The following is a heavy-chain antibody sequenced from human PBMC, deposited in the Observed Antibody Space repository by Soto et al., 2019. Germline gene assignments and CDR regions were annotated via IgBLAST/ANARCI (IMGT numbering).Heavy chain of an antibody. CDR3: ARFVAARTDAFDI. CDR1: GGSFSGYY. D-gene: IGHD6-6*01. J-gene: IGHJ3*02. Sequence: SETLSLTCAVYGGSFSGYYWSWIRQPPGKGLEWIGEINHSGSTNYNPSLKGRVTISVDTSKNQFSLKLSSVTAADTAVYYCARFVAARTDAFDIWGQGTMVTVSS. CDR2: INHSGST. V-gene: IGHV4-34*01.